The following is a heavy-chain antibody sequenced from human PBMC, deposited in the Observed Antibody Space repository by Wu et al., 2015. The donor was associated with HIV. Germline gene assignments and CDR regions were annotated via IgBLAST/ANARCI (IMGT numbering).Heavy chain of an antibody. CDR2: ISAYDGNT. Sequence: QVQLVQSGPEVKKPGSSVRVSCKASGGTFSSYAFSWVRQAPGQGLEWMGWISAYDGNTDYAQNFQGRVTMTTDTPTSTAYMELRSLRSDDTAMYYCARDIVVMVAATIPLDYWGQGTLVTVS. CDR1: GGTFSSYA. CDR3: ARDIVVMVAATIPLDY. V-gene: IGHV1-18*01. J-gene: IGHJ4*02. D-gene: IGHD2-15*01.